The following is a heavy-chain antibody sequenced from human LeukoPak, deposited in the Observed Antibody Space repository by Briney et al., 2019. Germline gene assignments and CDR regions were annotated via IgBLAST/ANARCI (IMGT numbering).Heavy chain of an antibody. J-gene: IGHJ5*02. V-gene: IGHV3-7*01. CDR2: IKQDGSEK. Sequence: GGSLRLSCAASGFTFSSYWMSWVRQAPGKGLEWVANIKQDGSEKYYVDSVKGRFTISRDNAKNSLYLQMNSLRAEDTAVYYCARGKIDDCSSTSCYEVNWFDPWGQGTLVTVSS. CDR1: GFTFSSYW. D-gene: IGHD2-2*01. CDR3: ARGKIDDCSSTSCYEVNWFDP.